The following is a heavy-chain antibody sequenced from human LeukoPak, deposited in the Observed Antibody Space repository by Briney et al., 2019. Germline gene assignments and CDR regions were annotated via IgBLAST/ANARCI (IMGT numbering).Heavy chain of an antibody. CDR1: GFTFSSYA. J-gene: IGHJ6*02. V-gene: IGHV3-23*01. CDR2: VNSAGYST. Sequence: GGSLRLSCAASGFTFSSYAMSWVRQAPGKGLEWVSAVNSAGYSTYYADSVKGRFTSSRDNSKNTLYLQMNNLRAEDTAVYYCAKDLLRQQLASYGMDVWGQGTTVTVSS. CDR3: AKDLLRQQLASYGMDV. D-gene: IGHD6-13*01.